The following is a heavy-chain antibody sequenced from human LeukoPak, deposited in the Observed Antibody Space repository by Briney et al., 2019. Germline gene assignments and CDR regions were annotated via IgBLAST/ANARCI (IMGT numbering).Heavy chain of an antibody. CDR1: GFTFDDYG. CDR3: ARAHYYDILTGYYFDY. D-gene: IGHD3-9*01. J-gene: IGHJ4*02. Sequence: RGSLRLSCAASGFTFDDYGMSWVRQAPGKGLEWVSGINWNGGSTGYADSVKGRFTISRDNAKNSLYLQMNSLRAEDTALYYCARAHYYDILTGYYFDYWGQGTLVTVSS. V-gene: IGHV3-20*04. CDR2: INWNGGST.